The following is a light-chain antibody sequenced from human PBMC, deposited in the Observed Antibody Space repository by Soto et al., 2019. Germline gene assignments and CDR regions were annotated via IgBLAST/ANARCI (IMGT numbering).Light chain of an antibody. Sequence: QSALTQPASVSGSPGQSITISCTGTNSDIGDYNYVSWYQQHPGKAPKLMIYEVSNRPSGISNRFSGSKSGNTASLTISGLQAEDEADYYCMSYVTIIPNWVFGGGTKLTVL. V-gene: IGLV2-14*01. J-gene: IGLJ3*02. CDR1: NSDIGDYNY. CDR3: MSYVTIIPNWV. CDR2: EVS.